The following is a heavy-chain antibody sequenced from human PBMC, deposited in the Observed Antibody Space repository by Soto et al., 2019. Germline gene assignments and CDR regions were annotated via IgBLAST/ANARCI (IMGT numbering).Heavy chain of an antibody. CDR3: AREGGGIVGDAFDI. CDR2: IYSGGST. J-gene: IGHJ3*02. Sequence: EVQLVESGGGLIQPGGSLRLSCAASGFTVSSNYMSWVRQAPGKGLEWVSVIYSGGSTYYADSVKGRFTISRDNSKNTLYLQMNSLRAEDTAVYYCAREGGGIVGDAFDIWGQGTMVTVSS. V-gene: IGHV3-53*01. CDR1: GFTVSSNY. D-gene: IGHD1-26*01.